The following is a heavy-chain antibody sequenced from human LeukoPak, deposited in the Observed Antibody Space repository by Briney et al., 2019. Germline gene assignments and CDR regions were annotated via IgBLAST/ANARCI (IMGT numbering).Heavy chain of an antibody. D-gene: IGHD6-6*01. Sequence: PGGSLRLSRAASGFSVNNKYMSRVRRAPGKGLEWVSIIYSGGTTFYADSVKGRFTISRDNSKNTLYLQMNSLRAEDTAVYYCARARAEYSSSSLDYWGQGTLVTVSS. J-gene: IGHJ4*02. CDR3: ARARAEYSSSSLDY. CDR2: IYSGGTT. V-gene: IGHV3-53*01. CDR1: GFSVNNKY.